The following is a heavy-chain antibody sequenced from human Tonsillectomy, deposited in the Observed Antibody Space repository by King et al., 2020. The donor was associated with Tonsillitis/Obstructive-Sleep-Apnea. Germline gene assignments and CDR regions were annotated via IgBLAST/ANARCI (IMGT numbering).Heavy chain of an antibody. D-gene: IGHD2-15*01. V-gene: IGHV4-4*02. Sequence: LQLQESGPGLVKPSGTLSLTCAVSGGSISSSNWWSWVRQPPGKGLEWIGEIDHSGSTNYNPSLKSRVTISVDKSKNQFSLKLSSVTAADTAVYYCARGQGCSGGSCYSGFDYWGQGTLVTVSS. J-gene: IGHJ4*02. CDR3: ARGQGCSGGSCYSGFDY. CDR1: GGSISSSNW. CDR2: IDHSGST.